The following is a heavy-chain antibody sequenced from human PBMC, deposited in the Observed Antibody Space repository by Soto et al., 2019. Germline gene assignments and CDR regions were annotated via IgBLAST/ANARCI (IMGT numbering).Heavy chain of an antibody. CDR1: GGSFSVYY. D-gene: IGHD6-13*01. CDR2: INHSGGP. V-gene: IGHV4-34*01. Sequence: ETLSLTCAVDGGSFSVYYWSWIRQFPGKGLEWIGEINHSGGPLYNPSLKSRVTISVDTSKNQFALKVISVTAADTAVYYCARRGSLKAFDIWGQGTKVTVSS. CDR3: ARRGSLKAFDI. J-gene: IGHJ3*02.